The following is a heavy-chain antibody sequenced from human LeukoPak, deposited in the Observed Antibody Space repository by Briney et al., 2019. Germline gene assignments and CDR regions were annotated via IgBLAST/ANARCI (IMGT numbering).Heavy chain of an antibody. D-gene: IGHD3-22*01. CDR3: AKVINYYDSSGYPYFDY. V-gene: IGHV3-11*01. Sequence: PGGSLRLSCAASGFTFSDHYMSWIRQAPGKGLEWVSYISSSGSTIYYADSVKGRFTISRDNAKNSLYLQMNSLRAEDTAVYYCAKVINYYDSSGYPYFDYWGQGTLVTVSS. J-gene: IGHJ4*02. CDR2: ISSSGSTI. CDR1: GFTFSDHY.